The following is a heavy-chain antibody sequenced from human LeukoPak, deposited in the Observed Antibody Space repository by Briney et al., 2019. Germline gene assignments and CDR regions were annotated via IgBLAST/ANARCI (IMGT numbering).Heavy chain of an antibody. CDR2: LNPNSGNT. CDR3: ARGESSSPSIDY. D-gene: IGHD6-6*01. J-gene: IGHJ4*02. Sequence: ASVKVSCKASGYTFTSYDINWVRQATGQGLEWMGWLNPNSGNTGYAQKFEGRVTMTRNTSISTAYMELSSLRSEDTGVYYCARGESSSPSIDYWGQGTLVTVSS. V-gene: IGHV1-8*01. CDR1: GYTFTSYD.